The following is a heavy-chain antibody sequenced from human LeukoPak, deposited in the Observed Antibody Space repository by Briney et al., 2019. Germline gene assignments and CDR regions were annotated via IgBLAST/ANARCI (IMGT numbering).Heavy chain of an antibody. J-gene: IGHJ6*03. CDR1: GFTFSSYS. D-gene: IGHD5-18*01. Sequence: GGSLRLSCAASGFTFSSYSMNWVRQAPGKGLEWVSSISSSSSYIYYADSVKGRFIISRDNAKNSLYLQMNSLRAEDTAVYYCARVMVQIQLWLLPPDLYYMDVWGKGTTVTVSS. V-gene: IGHV3-21*01. CDR2: ISSSSSYI. CDR3: ARVMVQIQLWLLPPDLYYMDV.